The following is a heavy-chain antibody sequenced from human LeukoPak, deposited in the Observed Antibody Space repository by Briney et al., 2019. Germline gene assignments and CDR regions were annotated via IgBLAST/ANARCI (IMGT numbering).Heavy chain of an antibody. CDR1: GGTFSSYA. D-gene: IGHD3-16*01. CDR3: ARDRDDYVYYFDY. Sequence: ASVKVSCKASGGTFSSYAISWVRQAPGQGLEWMGRIIPILGIANYAQKFQGRVTITADKSTSTAYMELSSLRSEDTAVYYCARDRDDYVYYFDYWSQGTLVTVSS. CDR2: IIPILGIA. V-gene: IGHV1-69*04. J-gene: IGHJ4*02.